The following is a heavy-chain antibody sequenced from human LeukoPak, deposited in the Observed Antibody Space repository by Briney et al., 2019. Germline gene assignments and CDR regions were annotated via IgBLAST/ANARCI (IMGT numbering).Heavy chain of an antibody. CDR3: ARDDRAVPNWFDP. V-gene: IGHV4-59*01. J-gene: IGHJ5*02. CDR1: GGSISSYY. Sequence: SETLSLTCTVSGGSISSYYWSWIRQPPGKGLEWIGYIYYSGSTNYNPSLKSRVTISVDTSKNQFSLKLSSVTAADTAVYYCARDDRAVPNWFDPWGQGTLVTVSS. D-gene: IGHD6-19*01. CDR2: IYYSGST.